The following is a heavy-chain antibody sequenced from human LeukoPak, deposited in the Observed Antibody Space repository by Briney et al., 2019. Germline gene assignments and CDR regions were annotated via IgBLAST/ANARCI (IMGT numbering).Heavy chain of an antibody. CDR3: AKMSGNSVLFSFDY. Sequence: GGSLRLSCAASGFSLSTYAMSWVRQAPGKGLEWVSTISGGGTTTDYADSVKGRFTISRDNSKNTVYLQMNSLRAEDTAVYYCAKMSGNSVLFSFDYWGQGTLVTVSS. CDR2: ISGGGTTT. CDR1: GFSLSTYA. J-gene: IGHJ4*02. D-gene: IGHD4-23*01. V-gene: IGHV3-23*01.